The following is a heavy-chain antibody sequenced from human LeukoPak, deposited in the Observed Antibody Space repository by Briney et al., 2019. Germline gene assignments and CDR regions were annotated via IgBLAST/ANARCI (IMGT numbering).Heavy chain of an antibody. J-gene: IGHJ6*02. V-gene: IGHV4-30-4*01. CDR3: ARDYSGSYSNYYGMDV. Sequence: SETLSLTCTVSGGSISSGDYYWSWIRQPPGKGLEWIGYIYYSGSTYYNPSLESRVTISVDTSKNQFSLKLSSVTAADTAVYYCARDYSGSYSNYYGMDVWGQGTTVTVSS. D-gene: IGHD1-26*01. CDR1: GGSISSGDYY. CDR2: IYYSGST.